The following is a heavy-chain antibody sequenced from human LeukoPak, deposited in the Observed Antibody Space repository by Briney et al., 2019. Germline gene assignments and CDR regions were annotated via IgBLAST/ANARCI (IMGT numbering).Heavy chain of an antibody. CDR3: ARSGGIIDGYNDYYYYYMDV. J-gene: IGHJ6*03. Sequence: ASVKVSCKASGYTFTGYYMHWVRQAPGQGLEWMGWINPNSGGTNYAQKFQGRVTMTRDTSISTAYMELSSLRSEDTAVYYCARSGGIIDGYNDYYYYYMDVWGKGTTVTISS. CDR2: INPNSGGT. CDR1: GYTFTGYY. D-gene: IGHD5-24*01. V-gene: IGHV1-2*02.